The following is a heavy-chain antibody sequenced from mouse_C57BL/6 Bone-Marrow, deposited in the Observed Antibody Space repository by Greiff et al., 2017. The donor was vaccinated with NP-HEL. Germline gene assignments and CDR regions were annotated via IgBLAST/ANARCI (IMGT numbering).Heavy chain of an antibody. Sequence: QVQLQQSGPELVKPGASVKLSCKASGYTFTIYDINCVKQRPGQGLEWIGWIYPRDGSTKYNEKFKGKATLTVDTSSSAAYMELHSLTSEDSAVYFCARAGNWDEFAYWGQGTLVTVSA. J-gene: IGHJ3*01. CDR1: GYTFTIYD. CDR3: ARAGNWDEFAY. D-gene: IGHD4-1*01. CDR2: IYPRDGST. V-gene: IGHV1-85*01.